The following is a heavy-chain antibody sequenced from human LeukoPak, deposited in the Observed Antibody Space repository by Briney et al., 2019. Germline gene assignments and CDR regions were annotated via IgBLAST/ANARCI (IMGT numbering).Heavy chain of an antibody. D-gene: IGHD3-22*01. V-gene: IGHV3-23*01. CDR3: ATVGSSSGTRGYFDY. J-gene: IGHJ4*02. Sequence: PGGSLRLSCAASGFTFSSYTMSWVRQTPGKGLEWVSGISGSGGSTYYADSVKGRFTISRDNSKNTLYLQMNSLRAEDTAVYYCATVGSSSGTRGYFDYWGQGTLVTVSS. CDR2: ISGSGGST. CDR1: GFTFSSYT.